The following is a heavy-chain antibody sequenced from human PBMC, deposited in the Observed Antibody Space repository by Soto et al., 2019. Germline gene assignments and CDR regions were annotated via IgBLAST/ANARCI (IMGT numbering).Heavy chain of an antibody. D-gene: IGHD3-10*01. CDR3: ARNVVRGVIIGDWFAP. J-gene: IGHJ5*02. V-gene: IGHV1-18*01. CDR2: ISAYNGNT. Sequence: QVQLVQSGAEVKKPGASVKDSCKASGYTFTSYGISWVRQAPGQGLEWMGWISAYNGNTNYAQKLQGRVTLTTDTSTSTAYMELRSLRSDATAVYYCARNVVRGVIIGDWFAPWGQGTLVTVSS. CDR1: GYTFTSYG.